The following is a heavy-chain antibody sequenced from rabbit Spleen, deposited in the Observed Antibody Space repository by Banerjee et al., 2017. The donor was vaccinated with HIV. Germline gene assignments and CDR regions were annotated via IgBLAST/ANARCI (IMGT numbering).Heavy chain of an antibody. V-gene: IGHV1S40*01. D-gene: IGHD6-1*01. CDR2: IYADSSGST. CDR1: GFTLSSYY. J-gene: IGHJ3*01. CDR3: ARDDSNAYAYSI. Sequence: QSLEESGGDLVKPGASLTLTCTASGFTLSSYYMNWVRQAPGKGLEWIACIYADSSGSTYYASWAKGRFTISKTSSTTVTLQMASLTAADTATYFCARDDSNAYAYSIWGQGTLVTVS.